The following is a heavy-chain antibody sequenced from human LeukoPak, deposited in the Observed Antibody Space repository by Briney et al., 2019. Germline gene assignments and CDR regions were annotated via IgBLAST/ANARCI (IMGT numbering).Heavy chain of an antibody. J-gene: IGHJ5*02. CDR3: VRGVGVSRFNYLDP. CDR2: IWYDASNK. D-gene: IGHD1-7*01. Sequence: TGGSLRLTCAASGFTFSSFGMHWVRQAPGKGLEWVAVIWYDASNKYYVDSVKGRFTISRDNSKNTLYLQMNSLRDDDTAVYYCVRGVGVSRFNYLDPWGQGALVIVSS. CDR1: GFTFSSFG. V-gene: IGHV3-33*01.